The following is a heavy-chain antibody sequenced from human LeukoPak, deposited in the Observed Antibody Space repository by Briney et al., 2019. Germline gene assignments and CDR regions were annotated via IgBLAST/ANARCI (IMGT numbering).Heavy chain of an antibody. D-gene: IGHD6-19*01. Sequence: PSETLSLTCTVSGGSTSSYYWSWIRQPAGKGLEWIGRIYTSGSTNYNPSLKSRVTMSVDTSKNQFSLKLSSVTAADTAVYYCARDRWGSGWFGVINWFDPWGQGTLVTVSS. J-gene: IGHJ5*02. V-gene: IGHV4-4*07. CDR3: ARDRWGSGWFGVINWFDP. CDR2: IYTSGST. CDR1: GGSTSSYY.